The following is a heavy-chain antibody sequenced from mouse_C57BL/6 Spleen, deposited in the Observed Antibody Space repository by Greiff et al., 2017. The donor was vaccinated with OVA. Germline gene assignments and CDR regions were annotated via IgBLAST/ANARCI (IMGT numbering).Heavy chain of an antibody. CDR2: IDPSDSEP. Sequence: QVQLQQSGAELVRPGSSVKLSCKASGYTFTSYWMHWVKQRPIQGLEWIGNIDPSDSEPHYNQKFKDKATLTVDKSSSTDYMQLSSLTSEDSAVYYCARGDTTVLDYAMDYWGQGTSVTVSS. J-gene: IGHJ4*01. CDR1: GYTFTSYW. D-gene: IGHD1-1*01. CDR3: ARGDTTVLDYAMDY. V-gene: IGHV1-52*01.